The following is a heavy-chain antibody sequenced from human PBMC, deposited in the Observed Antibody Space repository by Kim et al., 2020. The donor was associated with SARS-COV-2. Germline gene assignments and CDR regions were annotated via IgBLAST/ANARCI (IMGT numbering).Heavy chain of an antibody. D-gene: IGHD1-26*01. Sequence: TTTTNPSLRKRVTVSVDTSKNQFSLKRSAVTAADTAVYYCARGGGWFDPWGQGTLVTVSS. CDR2: TT. J-gene: IGHJ5*02. CDR3: ARGGGWFDP. V-gene: IGHV4-34*13.